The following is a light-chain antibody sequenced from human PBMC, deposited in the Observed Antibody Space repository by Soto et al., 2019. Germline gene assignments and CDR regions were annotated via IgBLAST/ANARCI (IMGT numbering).Light chain of an antibody. CDR3: QEYYSAPQT. CDR2: WAS. Sequence: DIVMTQSPDSLAVSLGERATLNCKSSQSVLYSSNNKNYLAWYQHKPGQPPKLLISWASTRESGVPDRFSGSGSATDFTLTINSLQAEDVAVYYCQEYYSAPQTFGPGTKVDIK. V-gene: IGKV4-1*01. CDR1: QSVLYSSNNKNY. J-gene: IGKJ3*01.